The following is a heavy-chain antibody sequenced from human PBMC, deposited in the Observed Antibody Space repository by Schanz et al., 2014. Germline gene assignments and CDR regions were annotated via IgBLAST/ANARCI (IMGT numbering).Heavy chain of an antibody. V-gene: IGHV1-18*01. J-gene: IGHJ4*02. D-gene: IGHD3-16*01. Sequence: QVQVVQSGAEVKKPGASVKVSCKASGYTFTDYGVIWVRQAPGQGLEWMGWISPYTGNTHYFDKMEGRVTMTRDTSTSTVYMELSSLRSEDTAVYYCVRLDVHDYWGQGTLVTVSS. CDR3: VRLDVHDY. CDR2: ISPYTGNT. CDR1: GYTFTDYG.